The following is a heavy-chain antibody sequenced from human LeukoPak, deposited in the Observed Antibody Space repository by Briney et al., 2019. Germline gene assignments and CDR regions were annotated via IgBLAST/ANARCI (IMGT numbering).Heavy chain of an antibody. D-gene: IGHD1-20*01. V-gene: IGHV4-4*07. CDR3: ARAVGGISGIFDY. CDR2: IFPTGIT. CDR1: GGSISGDY. J-gene: IGHJ4*02. Sequence: KPSETLSLTCTVSGGSISGDYWSWIRQPAGKGLEWIGRIFPTGITNYNPSLKSRVTMSADTSKNVFSLKLSSVTAADTAVYYCARAVGGISGIFDYWGQGTLVTVSS.